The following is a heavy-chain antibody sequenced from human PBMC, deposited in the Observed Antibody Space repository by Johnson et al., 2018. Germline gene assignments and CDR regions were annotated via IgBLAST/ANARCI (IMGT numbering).Heavy chain of an antibody. CDR2: ISWNGESI. V-gene: IGHV3-9*01. Sequence: EVQLVESGGGLVQPGRSLRLSCAASGFTFDDYAMHWVRQAPGKGLEWVSVISWNGESIGYADSVKGRFTISRDNAKNSLYLQMNSLRAEDTAVYYCAKISGSGWWKDGTFDIWGQGTMVTVS. CDR1: GFTFDDYA. J-gene: IGHJ3*02. CDR3: AKISGSGWWKDGTFDI. D-gene: IGHD6-19*01.